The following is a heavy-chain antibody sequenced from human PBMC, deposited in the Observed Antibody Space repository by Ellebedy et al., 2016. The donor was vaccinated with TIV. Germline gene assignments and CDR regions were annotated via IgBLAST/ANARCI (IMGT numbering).Heavy chain of an antibody. J-gene: IGHJ6*02. D-gene: IGHD1-1*01. CDR1: GDSVSANNVA. Sequence: SQTLSLTCVISGDSVSANNVAWSWVRQSPSRGLEWLGRTYYRSQWYIDYAVYMKGRISFNPDTIHNQVSLQLTSVTPDDTGVYYCARDPIGNWLGMDVWGQGTTVTVSS. V-gene: IGHV6-1*01. CDR3: ARDPIGNWLGMDV. CDR2: TYYRSQWYI.